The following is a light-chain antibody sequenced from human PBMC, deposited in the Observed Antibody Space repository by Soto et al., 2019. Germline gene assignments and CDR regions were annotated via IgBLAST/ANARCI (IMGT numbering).Light chain of an antibody. V-gene: IGLV1-44*01. CDR3: AAWDDGLNGSWV. CDR2: SNN. Sequence: QTVVTQPPSASGTPGQRVAISCSGSSSNIGSNTVNWYQQLPGTAPKLLIYSNNQRPSGVPDRFSASKSGTSASLAISGLQSEDEADYYCAAWDDGLNGSWVFGGGTKVTVL. CDR1: SSNIGSNT. J-gene: IGLJ3*02.